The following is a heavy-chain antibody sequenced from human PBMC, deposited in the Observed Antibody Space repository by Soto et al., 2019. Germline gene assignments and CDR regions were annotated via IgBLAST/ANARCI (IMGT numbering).Heavy chain of an antibody. CDR1: GYSLTSYW. CDR3: ARDRPYYYGSGSYYKYYYYYGMDV. V-gene: IGHV5-51*01. Sequence: GESLKISCKGSGYSLTSYWIGWVRQMPGKGLEWMGIIYPGDSDTRYSPSFQGQVTISADKSISTAYLQWSSLKASDTAMYYCARDRPYYYGSGSYYKYYYYYGMDVWGQGTTVTAP. CDR2: IYPGDSDT. D-gene: IGHD3-10*01. J-gene: IGHJ6*02.